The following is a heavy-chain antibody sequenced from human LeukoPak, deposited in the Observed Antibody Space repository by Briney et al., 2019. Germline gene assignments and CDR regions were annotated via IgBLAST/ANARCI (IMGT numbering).Heavy chain of an antibody. CDR3: ARRHRDSWSFDY. Sequence: PGGSLRLSCAASGFTVSSNYMSWVRLAPRQGLGWVSVSYSGGSTYYADSVKGRFTISRDNSKNTLYLQMSSLRAEDTALYYCARRHRDSWSFDYWGQGTLVTVSA. CDR2: SYSGGST. CDR1: GFTVSSNY. J-gene: IGHJ4*02. V-gene: IGHV3-66*02. D-gene: IGHD4-11*01.